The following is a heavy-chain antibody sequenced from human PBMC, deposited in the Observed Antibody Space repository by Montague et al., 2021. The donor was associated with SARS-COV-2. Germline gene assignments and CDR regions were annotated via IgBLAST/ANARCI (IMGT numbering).Heavy chain of an antibody. CDR3: ARHGSSGYFDWLGD. J-gene: IGHJ4*02. Sequence: SDTLSLTRTVSGGSISSSSYYWGWIRQPPGKGLEWIGSIYYSGSTYYNPSLKSRVTISVDTSKNQFSLKLSSVTAADTAVYYCARHGSSGYFDWLGDWGQGTLVTVSS. D-gene: IGHD3-9*01. CDR1: GGSISSSSYY. CDR2: IYYSGST. V-gene: IGHV4-39*01.